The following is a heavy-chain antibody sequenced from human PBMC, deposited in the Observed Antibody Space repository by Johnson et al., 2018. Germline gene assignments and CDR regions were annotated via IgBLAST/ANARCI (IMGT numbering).Heavy chain of an antibody. CDR2: VRSRAYGGTT. V-gene: IGHV3-49*05. CDR3: KRTGTTKNYYYGMDV. J-gene: IGHJ6*02. CDR1: GFTFGDYA. Sequence: VQLVESGGGLVKPGRSLRLSCTASGFTFGDYAMSWFRQAPGKGLEWVGFVRSRAYGGTTEYAASVKGRFTISRDDSKSIAYLQMNSLKTEDTAVYYCKRTGTTKNYYYGMDVWGQGTTVTVSS. D-gene: IGHD1-7*01.